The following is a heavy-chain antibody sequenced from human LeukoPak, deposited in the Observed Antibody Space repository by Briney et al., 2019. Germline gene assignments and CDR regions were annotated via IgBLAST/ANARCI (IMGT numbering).Heavy chain of an antibody. CDR2: INTNTGNP. V-gene: IGHV7-4-1*02. CDR1: GYTFTSYA. CDR3: GIEIRSGYYCLDY. D-gene: IGHD5-12*01. J-gene: IGHJ4*02. Sequence: ASVKVSCKASGYTFTSYAMNWVRQAPGQGLEWMGWINTNTGNPTYAQGFTGRFVLSLDSSVSTACLQISSLKAEGTAGYYSGIEIRSGYYCLDYWGQRTLVTVSS.